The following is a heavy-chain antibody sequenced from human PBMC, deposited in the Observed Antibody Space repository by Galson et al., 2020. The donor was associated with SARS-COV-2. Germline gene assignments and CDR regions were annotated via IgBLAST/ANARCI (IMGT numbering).Heavy chain of an antibody. CDR1: GFTFSDYY. CDR3: ARSDVLTGYFKDYYYYGMDV. J-gene: IGHJ6*02. V-gene: IGHV3-11*01. Sequence: KIGESLKISCAASGFTFSDYYMSWIRQAPGKGLEWVSYISSSGSTIYYADSVKGRFTISRDNAKNSLYLQMNSLRAEDTAVYYCARSDVLTGYFKDYYYYGMDVWGQGTTVTVSS. CDR2: ISSSGSTI. D-gene: IGHD3-9*01.